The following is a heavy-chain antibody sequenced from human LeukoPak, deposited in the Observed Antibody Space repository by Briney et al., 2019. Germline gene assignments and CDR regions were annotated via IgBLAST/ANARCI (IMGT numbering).Heavy chain of an antibody. D-gene: IGHD6-19*01. J-gene: IGHJ4*02. CDR1: GFTFSSYA. CDR2: ISYDGSNK. CDR3: ARDGNSSDWYNGDNTDY. V-gene: IGHV3-30*04. Sequence: GGSLRLSCAASGFTFSSYAMHWVRQAPGKGLEWVAVISYDGSNKYYADSVKGRFTISRDNSKNTLYLQMNSLRAEDTAVYYCARDGNSSDWYNGDNTDYWGQGTLVTVSS.